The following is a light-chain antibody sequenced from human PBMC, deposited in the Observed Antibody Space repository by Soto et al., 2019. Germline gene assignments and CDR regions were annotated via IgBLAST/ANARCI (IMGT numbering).Light chain of an antibody. CDR2: AAS. V-gene: IGKV1-9*01. CDR3: QQLNSYPLT. Sequence: IQLTQSPSSLSASVGDRVTITCRASQGSSSYLAWYQQKTGKAPKLLIYAASTLQSGVPSRFSGSGSGTDFTLTISSLQPEDFATYYCQQLNSYPLTFGQGTRLEIK. J-gene: IGKJ5*01. CDR1: QGSSSY.